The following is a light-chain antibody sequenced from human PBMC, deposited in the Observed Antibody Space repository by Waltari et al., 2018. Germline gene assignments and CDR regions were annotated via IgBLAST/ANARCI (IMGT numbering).Light chain of an antibody. V-gene: IGLV1-40*01. J-gene: IGLJ2*01. CDR3: QSYDTSLRVV. CDR2: GST. CDR1: GSNLGAGYA. Sequence: QSVLTKPPSVSGAPGQRVTISCTGSGSNLGAGYAVHWYQQLPRAAPKLPIYGSTSRPLGVPDRFFGSTSGTSASLAITGLQAEDEADYYCQSYDTSLRVVFGGGTKLTVL.